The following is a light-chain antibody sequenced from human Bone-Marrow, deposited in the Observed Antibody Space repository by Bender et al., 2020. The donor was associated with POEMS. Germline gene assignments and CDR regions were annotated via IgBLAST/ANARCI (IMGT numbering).Light chain of an antibody. J-gene: IGLJ3*02. V-gene: IGLV1-36*01. CDR1: SSNIGAGYD. CDR2: YDD. CDR3: SAWDDSLSGWV. Sequence: QSVLTQPPSVSGAPGQRVTISCTGSSSNIGAGYDVQWYQQLPGEAPKLLIYYDDLLTPGVSDRFSASKSGTSASLAISELQSEDEALYYCSAWDDSLSGWVFGGGTKLTVL.